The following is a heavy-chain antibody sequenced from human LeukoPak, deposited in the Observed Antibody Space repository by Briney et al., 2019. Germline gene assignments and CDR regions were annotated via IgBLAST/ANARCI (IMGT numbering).Heavy chain of an antibody. Sequence: GGPLRLSCTAAGFTFGDYAMSWVRQAPGKGLEWVGFIRSKAYGGTTEYAASVKGRFTISRDDSKNTLYLQMNSLKTEDSAVYYCTTGQPTITGTAASWGQGTLVTVSS. CDR3: TTGQPTITGTAAS. V-gene: IGHV3-49*04. J-gene: IGHJ5*02. D-gene: IGHD2-2*01. CDR1: GFTFGDYA. CDR2: IRSKAYGGTT.